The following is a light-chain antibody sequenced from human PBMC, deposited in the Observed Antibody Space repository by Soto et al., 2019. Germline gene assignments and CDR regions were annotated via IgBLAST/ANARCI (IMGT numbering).Light chain of an antibody. CDR1: SSDVGSYNL. V-gene: IGLV2-23*03. Sequence: QSVLTQPASVSGSPGQSITISCTGTSSDVGSYNLVSRYQQHPGKAPKLMIYEGSKRPSGVSNRFSGSTSGNTASLTISGLQAEDEADYYCCSYAGSSTLNYVFGTGTKVTVL. CDR2: EGS. CDR3: CSYAGSSTLNYV. J-gene: IGLJ1*01.